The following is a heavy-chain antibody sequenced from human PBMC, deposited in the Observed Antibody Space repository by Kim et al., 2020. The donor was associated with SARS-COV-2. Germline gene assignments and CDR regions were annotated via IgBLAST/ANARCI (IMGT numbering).Heavy chain of an antibody. V-gene: IGHV1-24*01. Sequence: ASVKVSCKVSGYTLTELSMHWVRQAPGKGLEWMGGFDPEDGETIYAQKFQGRVTMTEDTSTDTAYMELSSLRSEDTAVYYCATDRGGSYFYGMDVWGQGTTVTVSS. CDR2: FDPEDGET. CDR1: GYTLTELS. J-gene: IGHJ6*02. D-gene: IGHD1-26*01. CDR3: ATDRGGSYFYGMDV.